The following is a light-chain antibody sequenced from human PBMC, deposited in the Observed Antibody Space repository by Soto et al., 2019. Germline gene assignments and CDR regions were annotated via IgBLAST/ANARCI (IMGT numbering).Light chain of an antibody. J-gene: IGKJ5*01. CDR1: QSLLHIAGQTH. CDR3: RQITLLPRT. CDR2: EVS. V-gene: IGKV2D-29*02. Sequence: DVVMTQAPHSLSVTPGQPASISCRSSQSLLHIAGQTHLFWYLQKPGQSPQLLIYEVSNRFSGVPDRFSGSGSGTKFTLTTTRVEAEYVGPYECRQITLLPRTFGQGTRLASK.